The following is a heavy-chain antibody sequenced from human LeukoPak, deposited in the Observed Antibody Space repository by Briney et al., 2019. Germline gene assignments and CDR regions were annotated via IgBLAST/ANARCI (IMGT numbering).Heavy chain of an antibody. J-gene: IGHJ5*02. D-gene: IGHD5-12*01. V-gene: IGHV3-30*18. CDR1: GFTFSSYG. CDR3: AKDAEEWLRWDGYNWFDP. CDR2: ISYDGSNK. Sequence: GGSLRLSCAASGFTFSSYGMHWVRQAPGKGLEWVAVISYDGSNKYYADSVKGRFTISRDNSKNTLYLEMNSLRAEDTAVYYCAKDAEEWLRWDGYNWFDPWGQGTLVTVSS.